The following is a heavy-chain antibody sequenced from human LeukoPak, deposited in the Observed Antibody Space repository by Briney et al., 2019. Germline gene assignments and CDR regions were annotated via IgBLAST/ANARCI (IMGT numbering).Heavy chain of an antibody. J-gene: IGHJ5*02. V-gene: IGHV4-61*02. D-gene: IGHD3-10*01. Sequence: SETLSLTCTVSGGSISSGSYYWSWIRQPAGKGLEWIGRIYTSGSTNYNPSLKSRVTISVDTSKNQFSLKLSSVTAADTAVYYCARDVGFGELVWFDPWGQGTLVTVSS. CDR2: IYTSGST. CDR3: ARDVGFGELVWFDP. CDR1: GGSISSGSYY.